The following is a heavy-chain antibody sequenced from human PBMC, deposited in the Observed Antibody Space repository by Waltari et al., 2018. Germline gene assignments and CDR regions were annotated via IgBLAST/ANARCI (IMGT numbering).Heavy chain of an antibody. J-gene: IGHJ6*02. D-gene: IGHD1-1*01. V-gene: IGHV3-30*04. CDR2: TSYDGSDK. CDR3: ARDWAGTAQFPYYYYGMDV. Sequence: QVQLVESGGGVVQPGRSLRLSCAASGFTFSNSAMHWVRQAPGKGLEWVAVTSYDGSDKYYADSVKGRFTISRDNSKNTLYLQMNSLRDEDTAVYYCARDWAGTAQFPYYYYGMDVWGQGTTVTVSS. CDR1: GFTFSNSA.